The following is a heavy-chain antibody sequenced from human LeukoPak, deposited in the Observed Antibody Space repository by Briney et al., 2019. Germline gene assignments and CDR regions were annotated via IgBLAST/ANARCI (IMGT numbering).Heavy chain of an antibody. CDR2: INPNSGGT. CDR3: ARVNTIFGVVIDPYYFDY. Sequence: GASVKVSCKASGYTFTGYYMHWVRQAPGQGLEWMGWINPNSGGTNYAQKFQGRVTMTRDTSISTAYMELSRLRSDDTAVYYCARVNTIFGVVIDPYYFDYWGQGTLVTVSS. J-gene: IGHJ4*02. CDR1: GYTFTGYY. D-gene: IGHD3-3*01. V-gene: IGHV1-2*02.